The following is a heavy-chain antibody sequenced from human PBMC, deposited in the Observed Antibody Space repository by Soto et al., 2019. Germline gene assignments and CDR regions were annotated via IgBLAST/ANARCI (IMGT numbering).Heavy chain of an antibody. CDR2: INPNNGAT. V-gene: IGHV1-2*02. Sequence: QVQLVQSGAEVKKPGASVKVSCKAPRYIFTAYFMHWVRQAPGQGLDWMGWINPNNGATHDGLSFQGRVTMTRDTSIRTAYMELSSLRSADTAVYYCASHAPGARFDPGGQGTLVIVSS. CDR3: ASHAPGARFDP. CDR1: RYIFTAYF. J-gene: IGHJ5*02.